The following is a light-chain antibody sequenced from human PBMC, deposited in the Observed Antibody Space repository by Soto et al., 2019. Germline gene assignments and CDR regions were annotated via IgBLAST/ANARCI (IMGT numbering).Light chain of an antibody. V-gene: IGKV1-39*01. CDR2: AAC. CDR3: QQRYSTSLT. J-gene: IGKJ4*02. CDR1: QSISSD. Sequence: DIQMTQSPSSLSASVGDRVTITCRASQSISSDLNWYQQKPGKAPKLLIYAACSLQSGVPSRFSGSGSGTDFTLTISSLQSEDSATYDCQQRYSTSLTFDGGPKVEI.